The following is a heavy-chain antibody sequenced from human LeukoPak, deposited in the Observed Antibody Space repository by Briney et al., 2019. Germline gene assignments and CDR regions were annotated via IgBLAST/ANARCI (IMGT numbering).Heavy chain of an antibody. CDR3: ARGLAARPRYYYYYYMDV. Sequence: SETLSLTCTVSGGSISSHYWSWIRQPPGKGLEWIGYIYYSGSTNYNPSLKSRVTISVDTSKNQFSLKLSSVTAADTAVYYCARGLAARPRYYYYYYMDVWGKGTTVTVSS. CDR1: GGSISSHY. J-gene: IGHJ6*03. D-gene: IGHD6-6*01. CDR2: IYYSGST. V-gene: IGHV4-59*11.